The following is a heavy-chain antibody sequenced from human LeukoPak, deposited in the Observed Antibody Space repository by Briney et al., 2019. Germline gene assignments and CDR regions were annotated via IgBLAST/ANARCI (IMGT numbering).Heavy chain of an antibody. CDR2: INPSGGST. J-gene: IGHJ4*02. CDR1: GYTFTSYY. V-gene: IGHV1-46*01. D-gene: IGHD5-18*01. CDR3: ARDGTAMVTGYYYFDY. Sequence: GASVKVSFKASGYTFTSYYMHWVRQAPGQGLEWMGIINPSGGSTSYAQKFQGRVTMTRDTSTSTVYMELGSLRSEDTAVYYCARDGTAMVTGYYYFDYWGQGTLVTVSS.